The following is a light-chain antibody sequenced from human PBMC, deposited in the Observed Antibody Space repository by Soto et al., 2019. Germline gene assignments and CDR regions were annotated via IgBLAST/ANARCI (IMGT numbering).Light chain of an antibody. CDR1: SSDVGGYNY. CDR3: SSYAGSKNLI. Sequence: QSVLTQPPSASGSPGQSVTISCTGTSSDVGGYNYVSWYQQHPGKAPKLIIYDVSKRPSGVPDRFSGSKSGNTASLTVSGLQTEDEADYYCSSYAGSKNLIFGGGTKVTV. V-gene: IGLV2-8*01. J-gene: IGLJ2*01. CDR2: DVS.